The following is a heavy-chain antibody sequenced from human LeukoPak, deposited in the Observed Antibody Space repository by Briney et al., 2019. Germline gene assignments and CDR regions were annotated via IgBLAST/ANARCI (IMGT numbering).Heavy chain of an antibody. Sequence: SVKVSCKASGGTFKSYAITWVRQAPGQGLEWMGQIIPMFGTAEYAQRFQGRVTIVADKSTTTVHMELSSLRSENTAVYYCARGLDPFAHNPFDIWGQGTMVTVSS. CDR3: ARGLDPFAHNPFDI. CDR2: IIPMFGTA. J-gene: IGHJ3*02. D-gene: IGHD3/OR15-3a*01. CDR1: GGTFKSYA. V-gene: IGHV1-69*06.